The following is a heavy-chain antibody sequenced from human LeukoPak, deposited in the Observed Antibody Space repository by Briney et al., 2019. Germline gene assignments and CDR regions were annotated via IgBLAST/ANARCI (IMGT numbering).Heavy chain of an antibody. D-gene: IGHD3-9*01. CDR3: ARAKGRYFDWFPDY. CDR1: GYTFTTYP. V-gene: IGHV1-3*01. J-gene: IGHJ4*02. CDR2: INPVNGDT. Sequence: ASVKVSCRASGYTFTTYPIHWVRQAPGQRLEWMGWINPVNGDTGYSQKFQGRVTITRDTSASTAYMELSSLRSGDTAVYYCARAKGRYFDWFPDYWGQGTLVTVSS.